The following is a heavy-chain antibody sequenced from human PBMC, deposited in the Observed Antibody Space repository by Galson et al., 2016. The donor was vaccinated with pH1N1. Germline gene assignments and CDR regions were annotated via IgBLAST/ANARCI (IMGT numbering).Heavy chain of an antibody. CDR1: GFTFTTYG. J-gene: IGHJ4*02. CDR3: ARKGTGWPLDY. Sequence: SVKVSCKASGFTFTTYGFTWVRQAPGQGLEWMGWISGNNGDSHYAQKVKGRVTVTIDTSTSTAYLEVRGLTADDTAVYYCARKGTGWPLDYWGQGTLVTVSS. CDR2: ISGNNGDS. V-gene: IGHV1-18*01. D-gene: IGHD7-27*01.